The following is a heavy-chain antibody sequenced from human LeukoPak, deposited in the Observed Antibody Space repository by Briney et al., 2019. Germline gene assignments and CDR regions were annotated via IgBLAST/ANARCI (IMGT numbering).Heavy chain of an antibody. J-gene: IGHJ5*02. D-gene: IGHD3-9*01. CDR2: ISGYNGET. CDR1: GYTFTNYG. Sequence: ASVKVSCKASGYTFTNYGISWVRQAPGQGLEWMGWISGYNGETKYAQKLQGRVTMTTDTSTSTAYMELRSLRSDDTAVYYCARMAYDILTGYFQPNWFDPWGQGTLVIVSS. CDR3: ARMAYDILTGYFQPNWFDP. V-gene: IGHV1-18*01.